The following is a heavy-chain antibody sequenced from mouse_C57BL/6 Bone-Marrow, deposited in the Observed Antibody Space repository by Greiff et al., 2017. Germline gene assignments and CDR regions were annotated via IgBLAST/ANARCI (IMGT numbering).Heavy chain of an antibody. CDR1: GYTFTSYG. V-gene: IGHV1-81*01. CDR2: IYPRSGNT. J-gene: IGHJ2*01. D-gene: IGHD1-1*01. CDR3: ARWGVYYGSPDY. Sequence: QVQLKQSGAELARPGASVKLSCKASGYTFTSYGISWVKQRTGQGLEWIGEIYPRSGNTYYNEKFKGKATLTADKSSSTAYMELRSLTSEDSAVYFCARWGVYYGSPDYWGQGTTLTVSS.